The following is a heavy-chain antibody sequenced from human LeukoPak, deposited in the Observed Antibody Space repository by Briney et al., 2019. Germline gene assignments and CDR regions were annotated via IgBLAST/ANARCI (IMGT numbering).Heavy chain of an antibody. D-gene: IGHD3-22*01. CDR2: ISGSGGST. Sequence: GGSLRLSCAASGFAFSSYAMSWVRQAPGKGLEWVSAISGSGGSTYYADSVKGRFTISRDNSKNTLYLQMKSLRAEDTAVYYCAKDFGLYYYDSSGYYPWGQGTLVTVSS. V-gene: IGHV3-23*01. CDR3: AKDFGLYYYDSSGYYP. J-gene: IGHJ5*02. CDR1: GFAFSSYA.